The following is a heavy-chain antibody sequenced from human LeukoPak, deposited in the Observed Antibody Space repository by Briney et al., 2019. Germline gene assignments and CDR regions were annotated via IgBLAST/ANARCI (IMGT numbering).Heavy chain of an antibody. CDR1: GGSISSYY. CDR2: INHSGST. Sequence: SETLSLTCTVSGGSISSYYWSWIRQPPGKGLEWIGEINHSGSTNYNPSLKSRVTISVDTSKNQFSLKLSSVTAADTAVYYCARASSGWYLRSHWFDPWGQGTLVTVSS. D-gene: IGHD6-19*01. V-gene: IGHV4-34*01. J-gene: IGHJ5*02. CDR3: ARASSGWYLRSHWFDP.